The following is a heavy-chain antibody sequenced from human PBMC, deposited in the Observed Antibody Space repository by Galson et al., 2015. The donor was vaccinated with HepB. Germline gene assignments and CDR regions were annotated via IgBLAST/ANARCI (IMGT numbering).Heavy chain of an antibody. J-gene: IGHJ3*02. CDR1: GFSFSFYA. D-gene: IGHD2-15*01. CDR2: ISDDGRSK. Sequence: SLRLSCAASGFSFSFYAIHWVRQAPGKGLEWLTVISDDGRSKFYADYVKGRFTISRDNSKNTLYMQMNNLRPEDTAVYYCARDRGWNVVVMIAVNTDAFDMWGQGTMVTVSA. V-gene: IGHV3-30*01. CDR3: ARDRGWNVVVMIAVNTDAFDM.